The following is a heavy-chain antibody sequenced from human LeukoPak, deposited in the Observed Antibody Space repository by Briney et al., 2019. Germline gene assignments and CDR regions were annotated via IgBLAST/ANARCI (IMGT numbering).Heavy chain of an antibody. CDR2: VYFTVST. Sequence: PSETLSLTCTVSGDSASSGAFYWAWLRQPPGRGLEWIATVYFTVSTYNNPCLNTRVTISIDTSKNHISMKLRSVVAPDTRVYYSARHSGSGSLSRRFDPWGQGTLVTVSS. CDR1: GDSASSGAFY. V-gene: IGHV4-39*02. D-gene: IGHD3-10*01. J-gene: IGHJ5*02. CDR3: ARHSGSGSLSRRFDP.